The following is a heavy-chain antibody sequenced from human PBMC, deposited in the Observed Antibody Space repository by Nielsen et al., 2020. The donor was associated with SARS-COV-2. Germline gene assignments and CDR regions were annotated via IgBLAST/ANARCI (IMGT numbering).Heavy chain of an antibody. Sequence: ASVKVSCKASGGTFSSYAISWVRQAPGKGLEWMGGFDPEDGETIYAQKFQGRVTMTEDTSTDTAYMELSSLRSEDTAVYYCATAAAAGTRGWFDPWGQGTLVTVSS. J-gene: IGHJ5*02. V-gene: IGHV1-24*01. CDR1: GGTFSSYA. CDR3: ATAAAAGTRGWFDP. CDR2: FDPEDGET. D-gene: IGHD6-13*01.